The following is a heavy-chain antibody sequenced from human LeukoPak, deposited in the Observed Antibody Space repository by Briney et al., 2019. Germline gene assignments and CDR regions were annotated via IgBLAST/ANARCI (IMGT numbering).Heavy chain of an antibody. CDR3: ARGPDYDIFHFDY. CDR2: ISYDGSNK. Sequence: GRSLRLSCAASGFTFSSYAMHWVRQAPGKGLEWVAVISYDGSNKYYADSVKGRFTISRDNSKNTLYLQMNSLRAEDTAVYYCARGPDYDIFHFDYWGQGTLVTVSS. V-gene: IGHV3-30-3*01. CDR1: GFTFSSYA. D-gene: IGHD3-9*01. J-gene: IGHJ4*02.